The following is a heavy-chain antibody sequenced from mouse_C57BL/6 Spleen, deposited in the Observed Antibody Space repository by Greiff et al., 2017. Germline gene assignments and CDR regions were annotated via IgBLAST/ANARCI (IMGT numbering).Heavy chain of an antibody. Sequence: VKLQESGPGLVAPSQSLSITCTVSGFSLTSYAISWVRQPPGKGLEWLGVIWTGGSTNYNSAHKSRLSISKDNSKSQVFLKMNRLQTDDTARYYCAREAPTGRYFDCWGQGTTLTVSS. V-gene: IGHV2-9-1*01. D-gene: IGHD4-1*02. J-gene: IGHJ2*01. CDR2: IWTGGST. CDR1: GFSLTSYA. CDR3: AREAPTGRYFDC.